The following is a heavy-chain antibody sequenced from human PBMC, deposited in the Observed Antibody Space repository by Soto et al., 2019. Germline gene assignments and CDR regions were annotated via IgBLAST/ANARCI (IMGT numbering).Heavy chain of an antibody. D-gene: IGHD3-10*01. CDR1: GYTFTSYA. CDR2: INAGNGNT. Sequence: GASVKVSCKASGYTFTSYAMHWVRQAPGQRLEWMGWINAGNGNTKYSQKFQGRVTITRDTSASTAYMELSSLRSEDTAVYYCARDLILWFGAYNWFDPWGQGTLVTGS. V-gene: IGHV1-3*01. CDR3: ARDLILWFGAYNWFDP. J-gene: IGHJ5*02.